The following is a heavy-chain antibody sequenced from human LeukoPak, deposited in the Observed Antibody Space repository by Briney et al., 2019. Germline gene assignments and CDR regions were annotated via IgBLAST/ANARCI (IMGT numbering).Heavy chain of an antibody. CDR1: GFTFSSYG. D-gene: IGHD3-16*02. V-gene: IGHV3-30*02. CDR3: AKGVRSVWGSYRTQYYFDY. Sequence: GGSLRLSCAASGFTFSSYGMHWVRQAPGKGLEWVAFIRYDGSNKYYADSVKGRFTISRDNSKNTLYLQMNSLRAEDTAVYYCAKGVRSVWGSYRTQYYFDYWGQGTQVTVSS. J-gene: IGHJ4*02. CDR2: IRYDGSNK.